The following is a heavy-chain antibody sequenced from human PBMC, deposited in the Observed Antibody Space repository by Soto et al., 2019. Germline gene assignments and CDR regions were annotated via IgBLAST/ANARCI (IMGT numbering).Heavy chain of an antibody. J-gene: IGHJ3*02. CDR2: ISWNSGSI. CDR3: AKGDPGGVVRGAFDI. Sequence: ESGGGLVQPGRSLRLSCAASGFTFDDYAMHWVRQAPGKGLEWVSGISWNSGSIGYADSVKGRFTISRDNAKNSLYLQMNSLRAEDTALYYCAKGDPGGVVRGAFDIWGQGTMVTVSS. CDR1: GFTFDDYA. V-gene: IGHV3-9*01. D-gene: IGHD3-3*01.